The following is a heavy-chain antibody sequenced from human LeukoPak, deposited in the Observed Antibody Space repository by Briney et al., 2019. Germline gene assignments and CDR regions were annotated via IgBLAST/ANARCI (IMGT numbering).Heavy chain of an antibody. CDR2: IYYSGST. CDR3: ARGKYYYGSGSYSFDY. CDR1: GGSISSNSYY. Sequence: PSETLSLTCAVSGGSISSNSYYWGWIRQPPGKGLEWIGSIYYSGSTYYNPSLKSRVTISVDTSKNQFSLKLSSVTAADTAVYYCARGKYYYGSGSYSFDYWGQGTLVTVSS. D-gene: IGHD3-10*01. V-gene: IGHV4-39*07. J-gene: IGHJ4*02.